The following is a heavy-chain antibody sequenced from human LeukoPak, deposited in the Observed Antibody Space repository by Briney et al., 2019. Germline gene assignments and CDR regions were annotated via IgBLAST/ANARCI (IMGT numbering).Heavy chain of an antibody. CDR3: AKQAYCSGGNCFPFDH. Sequence: SETLSLACRVSGGSISGYYWSWIRPPPGRGLEWIGFIYYNGNTKYNPSLKGRVTISLDTSKNYFSLKLTSVTAADTAVYYCAKQAYCSGGNCFPFDHWGQGILVTVSS. J-gene: IGHJ4*02. D-gene: IGHD2-15*01. CDR2: IYYNGNT. CDR1: GGSISGYY. V-gene: IGHV4-59*08.